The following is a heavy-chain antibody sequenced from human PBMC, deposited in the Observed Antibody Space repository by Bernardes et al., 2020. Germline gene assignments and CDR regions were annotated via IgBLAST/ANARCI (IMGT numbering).Heavy chain of an antibody. CDR2: IYYSGST. Sequence: SETLSLTRTVSGGSISSYYWSWIRQPPGKGLEWIGYIYYSGSTNYNPSLKSRVTISVDTSKNQFSLKLSSVTAADTAVYYCARSQQWLVLVFDYWGQGTLVTVSS. V-gene: IGHV4-59*01. CDR3: ARSQQWLVLVFDY. CDR1: GGSISSYY. D-gene: IGHD6-19*01. J-gene: IGHJ4*02.